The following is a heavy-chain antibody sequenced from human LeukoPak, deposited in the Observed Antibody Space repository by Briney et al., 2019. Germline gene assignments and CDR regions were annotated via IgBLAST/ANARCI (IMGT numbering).Heavy chain of an antibody. CDR1: GFTFSSYA. D-gene: IGHD1-26*01. CDR3: AKSLVGATTGYYFDY. Sequence: GGSLRLSCAASGFTFSSYAMHWVRQAPGKGLEWVAVISYDGSNKYYADSVKGRFTISRDNSKNTLYLQMNSLRAEDTAVYYCAKSLVGATTGYYFDYWGQGTLVTVSS. V-gene: IGHV3-30-3*02. J-gene: IGHJ4*02. CDR2: ISYDGSNK.